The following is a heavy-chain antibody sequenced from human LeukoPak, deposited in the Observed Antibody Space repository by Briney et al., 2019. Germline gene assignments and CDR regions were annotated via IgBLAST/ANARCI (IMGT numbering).Heavy chain of an antibody. D-gene: IGHD5-24*01. V-gene: IGHV3-30*18. CDR3: AKDLAYIRWLGYFDY. J-gene: IGHJ4*02. Sequence: GGSLRLSCAASGFTFSSYGMHWVRQAPGKGLEWVAVISYDGSNKYYADSVKGRFTISRDNSKNTLYLQMNSLRAEDTAVYYCAKDLAYIRWLGYFDYWGQGTLVTVSS. CDR2: ISYDGSNK. CDR1: GFTFSSYG.